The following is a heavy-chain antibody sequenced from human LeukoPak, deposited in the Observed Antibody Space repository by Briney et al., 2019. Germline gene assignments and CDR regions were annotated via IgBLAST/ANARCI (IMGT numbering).Heavy chain of an antibody. J-gene: IGHJ4*02. CDR2: INPSDGST. Sequence: ASVKVSCKASGYPFTSYYMHWVRQAPGQGLEWMGIINPSDGSTTYAQRFQGRVTLTRDTSTSTVYMELSSLRSEDTAVYYCARHQGAGEYPFDYWGQGTLVTVPS. CDR1: GYPFTSYY. V-gene: IGHV1-46*01. D-gene: IGHD2/OR15-2a*01. CDR3: ARHQGAGEYPFDY.